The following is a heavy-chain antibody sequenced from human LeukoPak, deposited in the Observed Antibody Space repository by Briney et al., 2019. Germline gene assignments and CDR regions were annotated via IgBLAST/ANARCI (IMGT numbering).Heavy chain of an antibody. J-gene: IGHJ4*02. CDR3: ARVFGGYSYGTFDY. CDR2: IYHSGST. V-gene: IGHV4-38-2*02. D-gene: IGHD5-18*01. Sequence: SETLSLTCTVSGYSISSGYYWGWIRQPPGKGLEWIGSIYHSGSTYYNPSLKSRVTISVDTSKNQFSLRLSSVPAADTAVYYCARVFGGYSYGTFDYWGQGTLVTVSS. CDR1: GYSISSGYY.